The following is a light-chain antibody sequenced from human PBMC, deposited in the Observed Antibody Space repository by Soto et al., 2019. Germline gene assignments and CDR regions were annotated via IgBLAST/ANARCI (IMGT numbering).Light chain of an antibody. J-gene: IGKJ1*01. Sequence: DIQMTQSPSSLSASVGDRVTITCRASQSISSYLNWYQQKPGKAPKRLIYAASSLQSGVPSRFSGSGSGTEFTLTISSLQPEDFATYSRTFGQGTKV. CDR2: AAS. CDR1: QSISSY. V-gene: IGKV1-39*01. CDR3: T.